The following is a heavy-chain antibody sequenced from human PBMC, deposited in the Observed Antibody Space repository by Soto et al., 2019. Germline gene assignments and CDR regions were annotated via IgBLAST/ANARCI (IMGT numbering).Heavy chain of an antibody. CDR3: AAETPDIVEVPAAIYDASXI. D-gene: IGHD2-2*01. Sequence: SVKVSCKASGFTLTRSGVQWVRQARGQRLEWIGWIVVGSGNTNYAQKFQERVTITRDMSTSTAYMELSSLRSEDTAVYYCAAETPDIVEVPAAIYDASXIWGQGTMVXVSS. V-gene: IGHV1-58*01. CDR2: IVVGSGNT. CDR1: GFTLTRSG. J-gene: IGHJ3*02.